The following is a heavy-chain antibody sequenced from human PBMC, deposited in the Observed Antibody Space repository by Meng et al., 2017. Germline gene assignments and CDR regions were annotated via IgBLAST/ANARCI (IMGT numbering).Heavy chain of an antibody. D-gene: IGHD3-10*01. CDR3: AKDTYYYGSGSPRYFNY. J-gene: IGHJ4*02. V-gene: IGHV3-23*01. CDR1: GFTFSSSA. Sequence: GGSLRLSCAASGFTFSSSAMSWVRQAPGKGLEWVSAISGSGGSTYDADSMKGRFTVARDNSKNTLYLQMNSLRAEDTAVYYCAKDTYYYGSGSPRYFNYWGQGTLVTVSS. CDR2: ISGSGGST.